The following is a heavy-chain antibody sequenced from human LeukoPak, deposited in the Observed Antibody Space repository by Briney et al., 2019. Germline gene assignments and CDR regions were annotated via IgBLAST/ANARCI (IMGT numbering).Heavy chain of an antibody. Sequence: PSETLSLTCTVSGGSISRYYWSWIRQPAGKGLEWIGRIYTSGITDYNPSLKSRVTMSVDTSKNQFSLKLSSVTAADTAVYYCARMITGTLLYYYYYMDVWGKGTTVTVSS. CDR2: IYTSGIT. J-gene: IGHJ6*03. CDR1: GGSISRYY. CDR3: ARMITGTLLYYYYYMDV. D-gene: IGHD1-7*01. V-gene: IGHV4-4*07.